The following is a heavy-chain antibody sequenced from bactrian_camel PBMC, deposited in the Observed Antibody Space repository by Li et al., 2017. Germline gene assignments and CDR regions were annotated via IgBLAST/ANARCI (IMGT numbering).Heavy chain of an antibody. CDR1: GISVSDYC. J-gene: IGHJ6*01. CDR3: AADLLCLQYGASWGGFGV. Sequence: HVQLVESGGGSVQTGESLTLSCAASGISVSDYCMGWFRQAAGQQRLGIAFIRIASGSVNYADSVKGRFTISKDNAENTLLLRMESLTLEDTAIYYCAADLLCLQYGASWGGFGVWGQGTQVTVS. D-gene: IGHD5*01. V-gene: IGHV3S37*01. CDR2: IRIASGSV.